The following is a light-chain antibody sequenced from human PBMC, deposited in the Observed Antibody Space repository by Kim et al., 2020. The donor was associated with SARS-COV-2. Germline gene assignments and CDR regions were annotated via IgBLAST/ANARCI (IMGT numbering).Light chain of an antibody. J-gene: IGLJ3*02. CDR1: SSDVGAYNY. CDR2: EVN. CDR3: NSYTKSATLV. V-gene: IGLV2-14*01. Sequence: QSVLTQPASVSGSPGQSITISCTGTSSDVGAYNYVSWYQHHPGKAPKLMIYEVNNRPSGVSNRFSGSKSGNTASLTISGLQAEDEADYYCNSYTKSATLVFGGGTQLTVL.